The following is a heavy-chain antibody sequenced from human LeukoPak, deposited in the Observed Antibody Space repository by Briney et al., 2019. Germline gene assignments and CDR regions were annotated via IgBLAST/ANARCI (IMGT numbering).Heavy chain of an antibody. Sequence: SVKVSCKASGGTFSSYAISWVRQAPGQGLEWMGGIIPIFGTANYAQKFQGRVTITTDESTSTAYMELSSLRSEDTAVYYCATDSSGYSHYYYYYMDVWGKGTTVTVSS. CDR1: GGTFSSYA. J-gene: IGHJ6*03. CDR3: ATDSSGYSHYYYYYMDV. D-gene: IGHD3-22*01. V-gene: IGHV1-69*05. CDR2: IIPIFGTA.